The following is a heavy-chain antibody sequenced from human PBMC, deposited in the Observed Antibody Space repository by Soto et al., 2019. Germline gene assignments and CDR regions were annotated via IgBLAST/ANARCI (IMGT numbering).Heavy chain of an antibody. Sequence: PSQTLSLTCVISGDSVSSNSAAWNWIRQSPSRGLEWLGRTYYRSKWYNDYEVYVNSRITINPDTSKNQFSLQLNSVTPEDTAVYYCARALIDAFDIWGQGTVVTVSS. CDR2: TYYRSKWYN. CDR1: GDSVSSNSAA. D-gene: IGHD2-8*01. V-gene: IGHV6-1*01. CDR3: ARALIDAFDI. J-gene: IGHJ3*02.